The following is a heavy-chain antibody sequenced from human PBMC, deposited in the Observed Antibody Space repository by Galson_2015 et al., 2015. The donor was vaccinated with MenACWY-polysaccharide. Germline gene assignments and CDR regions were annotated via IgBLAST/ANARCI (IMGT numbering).Heavy chain of an antibody. CDR1: GGSISRSSHY. CDR2: VSYSGSA. D-gene: IGHD2-2*01. Sequence: LSLTCTVSGGSISRSSHYWGWIRQPPGRGLEWIGTVSYSGSAYYNASLKSRVTISVDTSKNQFSLKLSSVTAADTAIYYCARAGRTDIVVVGYGWGFDYWGQGALVTVSS. CDR3: ARAGRTDIVVVGYGWGFDY. J-gene: IGHJ4*02. V-gene: IGHV4-39*07.